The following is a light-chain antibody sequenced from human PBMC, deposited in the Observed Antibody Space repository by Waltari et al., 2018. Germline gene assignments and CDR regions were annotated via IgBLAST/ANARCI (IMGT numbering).Light chain of an antibody. V-gene: IGLV6-57*04. CDR1: SGSIASNN. CDR2: ENK. Sequence: NVMLAQPLSVSESPGRTVIISCTRSSGSIASNNVQWYRLRPGSAPTTVIYENKLRPSGVPVRFAGSIDTSSNSASLTISGLRTEDEGDYYCQSYDASNHVLFGGGTKLTVL. CDR3: QSYDASNHVL. J-gene: IGLJ2*01.